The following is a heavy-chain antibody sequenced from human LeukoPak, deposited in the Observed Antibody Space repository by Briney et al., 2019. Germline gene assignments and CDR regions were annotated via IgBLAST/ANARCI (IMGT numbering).Heavy chain of an antibody. Sequence: PSETLSLTCTVSGGSISSYYWSWIRQPPGKGLEWIGYIYYSGSTNYNPSLKSRVTISVDTSKNQFSLKLSSVTAADTAVYYCAREMIGGEEAFDIWGQGTMVTVSS. CDR3: AREMIGGEEAFDI. CDR2: IYYSGST. J-gene: IGHJ3*02. V-gene: IGHV4-59*01. D-gene: IGHD3-10*02. CDR1: GGSISSYY.